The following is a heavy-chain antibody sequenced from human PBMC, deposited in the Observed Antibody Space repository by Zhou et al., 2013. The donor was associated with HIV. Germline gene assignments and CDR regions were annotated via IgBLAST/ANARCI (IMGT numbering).Heavy chain of an antibody. J-gene: IGHJ4*02. V-gene: IGHV1-69*05. CDR3: ARLATAEYGSGSYYYFDY. D-gene: IGHD3-10*01. Sequence: QVQLVQSGAEVKKPGSSVKVSCKASGGTFSSYAISWVRQAPGQGLEWMGGIIPIFGTANYAQKFQGRVTITTDESTSTAYMELSSLRSEDTAVYYCARLATAEYGSGSYYYFDYWGQGNAGHRLL. CDR2: IIPIFGTA. CDR1: GGTFSSYA.